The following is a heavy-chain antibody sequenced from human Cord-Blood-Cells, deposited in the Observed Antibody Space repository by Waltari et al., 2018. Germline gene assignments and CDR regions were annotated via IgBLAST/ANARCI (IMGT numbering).Heavy chain of an antibody. J-gene: IGHJ4*02. D-gene: IGHD1-26*01. V-gene: IGHV3-23*01. Sequence: EVQLLESGGGLVQPGGSLRVSCAAPGFTLSSYAMSVVRQAQGKGLEWVSAISDSGGSTYYADSVKGRFTISRDNSKNTLYLQMNSLRAEDTAVYYCARHGPGKWVDYWGQGTLVTVSS. CDR3: ARHGPGKWVDY. CDR2: ISDSGGST. CDR1: GFTLSSYA.